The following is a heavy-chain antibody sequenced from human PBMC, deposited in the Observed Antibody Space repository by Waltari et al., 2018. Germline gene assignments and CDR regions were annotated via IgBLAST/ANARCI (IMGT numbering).Heavy chain of an antibody. CDR1: GFTVSSHY. CDR3: ARGHRYDFWSDGGTDAFDI. V-gene: IGHV3-53*01. D-gene: IGHD3-3*01. J-gene: IGHJ3*02. Sequence: EVQLVESGGGLIQPGGSLRLSCAASGFTVSSHYMSWVRQAPGKGLEWVAVIYSGCSTYYADSVKGRFTISRDNSKNTLYLQMNSLRAEDTAVYYCARGHRYDFWSDGGTDAFDIWGQGTMVTVSS. CDR2: IYSGCST.